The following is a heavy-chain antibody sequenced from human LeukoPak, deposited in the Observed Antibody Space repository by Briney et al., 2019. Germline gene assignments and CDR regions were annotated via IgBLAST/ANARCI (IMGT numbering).Heavy chain of an antibody. CDR3: TRFYGDYVGYYYGMDV. D-gene: IGHD4-17*01. Sequence: GGSLRLSCTASGFTFCDYAMSWIRQAPGKGLEWVGFIRSKAYGETADYAASVKGRFTISRDDSKAIAYLQMNSLKTEDTAVYYCTRFYGDYVGYYYGMDVWGQGTTVTVSS. V-gene: IGHV3-49*03. J-gene: IGHJ6*02. CDR1: GFTFCDYA. CDR2: IRSKAYGETA.